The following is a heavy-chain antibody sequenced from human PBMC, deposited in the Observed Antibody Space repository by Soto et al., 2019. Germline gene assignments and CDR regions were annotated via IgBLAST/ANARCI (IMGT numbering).Heavy chain of an antibody. Sequence: LSLTCTVSGGSISSYYWSWVRQPAGKGLEWIGRIYTSGSTNYNPSLKSRVTMSVDTSKNQFSLKLSSVTAADTAVYYCARAGSPQYSGRYPDYWGQGTLVTVSS. CDR3: ARAGSPQYSGRYPDY. J-gene: IGHJ4*02. CDR2: IYTSGST. CDR1: GGSISSYY. D-gene: IGHD1-26*01. V-gene: IGHV4-4*07.